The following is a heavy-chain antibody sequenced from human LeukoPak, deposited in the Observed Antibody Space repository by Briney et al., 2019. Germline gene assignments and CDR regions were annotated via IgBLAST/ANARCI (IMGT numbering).Heavy chain of an antibody. J-gene: IGHJ5*02. CDR3: AGYYYDSSRGFDL. Sequence: GGALRLSCAASGFTFSTYAMSWVRQGPGEGLEGVSATSGSGVSTYYADSVKGRVSISRDNHKHSLYLQMNSRRDEDTALYYCAGYYYDSSRGFDLWGQGTLVTVSA. V-gene: IGHV3-23*01. D-gene: IGHD3-22*01. CDR2: TSGSGVST. CDR1: GFTFSTYA.